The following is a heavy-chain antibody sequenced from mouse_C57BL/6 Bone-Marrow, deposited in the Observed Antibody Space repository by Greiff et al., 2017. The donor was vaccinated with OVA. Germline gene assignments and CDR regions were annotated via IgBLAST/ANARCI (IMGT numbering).Heavy chain of an antibody. CDR3: ARVFFYDGYYFYYAMDY. D-gene: IGHD2-3*01. J-gene: IGHJ4*01. Sequence: DVKLVESGGGLVKPGGSLKLSCAASGFTFSSYAMSWVRQTPEKRLEWVATISDGGSYTYYPDNVKGRFTISRDNAKNNLYLQMSHLKSEDTAMYYCARVFFYDGYYFYYAMDYWGQGTSVTVSS. CDR2: ISDGGSYT. CDR1: GFTFSSYA. V-gene: IGHV5-4*03.